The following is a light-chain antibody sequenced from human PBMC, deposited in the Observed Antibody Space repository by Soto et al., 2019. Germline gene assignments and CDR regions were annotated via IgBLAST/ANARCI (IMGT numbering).Light chain of an antibody. CDR3: QQHGDWPLT. Sequence: EIVLTQSPATLSVSPGERATLSCRASQSVGNNFAWYQQKPGQAPRLLIFATSTRATGVPARLSGSGSGTEFTLTISSLQSEDCAVHYCQQHGDWPLTFGGGAKVEIE. J-gene: IGKJ4*01. V-gene: IGKV3-15*01. CDR1: QSVGNN. CDR2: ATS.